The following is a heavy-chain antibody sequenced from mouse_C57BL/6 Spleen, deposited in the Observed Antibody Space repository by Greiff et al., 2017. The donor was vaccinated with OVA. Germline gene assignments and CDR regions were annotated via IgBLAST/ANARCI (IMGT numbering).Heavy chain of an antibody. V-gene: IGHV5-17*01. D-gene: IGHD2-1*01. CDR2: ISSGSSTI. CDR1: GFTFSDYG. J-gene: IGHJ2*01. Sequence: EVQLVESGGGLVKPGGSLKLSCAASGFTFSDYGMHWVRQAPEKGLEWVAYISSGSSTIYYADTVKGRFTISRDNAKNTLFLQMTSLRSEDTAMYYCARRVTTGIDYWGQGTTLTVSS. CDR3: ARRVTTGIDY.